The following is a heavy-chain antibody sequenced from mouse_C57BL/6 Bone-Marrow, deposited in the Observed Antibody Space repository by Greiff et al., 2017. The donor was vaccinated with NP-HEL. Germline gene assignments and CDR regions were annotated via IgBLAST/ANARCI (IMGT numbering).Heavy chain of an antibody. D-gene: IGHD2-4*01. CDR1: GYTFTSYW. CDR3: ARRGDYDVSSYYAMDY. Sequence: QVQLQQPGAELVRPGPSVKLSCKASGYTFTSYWMHWVKQRPGQGLEWIGVIDPSDSYTNYNQKFKGKATLTVDTSSSTAYMQLSSLTSEDSAVYYCARRGDYDVSSYYAMDYWGQGTSVTVSS. V-gene: IGHV1-59*01. J-gene: IGHJ4*01. CDR2: IDPSDSYT.